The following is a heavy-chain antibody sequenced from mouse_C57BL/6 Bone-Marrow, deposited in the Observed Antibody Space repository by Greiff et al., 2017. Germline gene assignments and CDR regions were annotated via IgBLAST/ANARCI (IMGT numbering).Heavy chain of an antibody. J-gene: IGHJ1*03. Sequence: EVKLVESGGGLVKPGGSLKLSCAASGFTFSDYGMHWVRQAPEKGLEWVAYISSGSSTIYYADTVKGRFTISRDNAKNTLFLQVTSLRSEDTAMYYCARTGYYYCSSYPWYFDVWGTGTTVTVSS. CDR2: ISSGSSTI. CDR3: ARTGYYYCSSYPWYFDV. CDR1: GFTFSDYG. D-gene: IGHD1-1*01. V-gene: IGHV5-17*01.